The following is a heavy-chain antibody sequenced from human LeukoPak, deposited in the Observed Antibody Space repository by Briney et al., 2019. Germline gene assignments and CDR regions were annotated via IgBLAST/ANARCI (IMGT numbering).Heavy chain of an antibody. J-gene: IGHJ4*02. Sequence: PGGSLRLSCVASRFTFSNYWMTWVRQAPGKGLERVAHIKKDGGETYYMESVKGRFTISRDNARNSLYLQMNSLTVEDTAVYYCARDMGWQQFDQWGQGTLVTVSS. D-gene: IGHD5-24*01. CDR1: RFTFSNYW. CDR3: ARDMGWQQFDQ. CDR2: IKKDGGET. V-gene: IGHV3-7*01.